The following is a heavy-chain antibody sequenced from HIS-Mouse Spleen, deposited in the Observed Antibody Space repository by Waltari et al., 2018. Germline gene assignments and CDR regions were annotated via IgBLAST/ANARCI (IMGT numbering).Heavy chain of an antibody. J-gene: IGHJ3*02. D-gene: IGHD6-6*01. Sequence: QLQLQESGPGLVKPSETLSLTCTVSGGSISSSSYYLGWIRQPPGKGLEWIGSIYYSGSTYYNPSLKSRVTISVDTSKNQFSLKLSSVTAADTAVYYCARDPRRIAARPGAFDIWGQGTMVTVSS. CDR3: ARDPRRIAARPGAFDI. V-gene: IGHV4-39*07. CDR1: GGSISSSSYY. CDR2: IYYSGST.